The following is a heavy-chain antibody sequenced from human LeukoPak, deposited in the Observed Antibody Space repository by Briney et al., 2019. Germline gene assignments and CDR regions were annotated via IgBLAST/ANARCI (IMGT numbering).Heavy chain of an antibody. V-gene: IGHV4-38-2*01. CDR3: ARLYYDFWSGYYTNYYYYYMDV. Sequence: SETLSLTCAVSGYSISSGYYWGWIRQPPGTGLEWIGSIYHSGSTYYNPSLKSRVTISVDTSKNQFSLKLSSVTAADTAVYYCARLYYDFWSGYYTNYYYYYMDVWGKGTTVTVSS. D-gene: IGHD3-3*01. J-gene: IGHJ6*03. CDR2: IYHSGST. CDR1: GYSISSGYY.